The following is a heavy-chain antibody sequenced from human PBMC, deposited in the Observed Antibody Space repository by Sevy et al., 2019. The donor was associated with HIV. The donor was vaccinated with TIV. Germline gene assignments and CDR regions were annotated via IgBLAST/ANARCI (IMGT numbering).Heavy chain of an antibody. J-gene: IGHJ2*01. CDR3: ARSESYATTLDL. D-gene: IGHD2-15*01. V-gene: IGHV4-59*11. CDR2: IYYSGNT. Sequence: SETLSLTCTVSGGSISSHYWSWIRQPPGKGLEWIGYIYYSGNTNYNPSLNSRVTISIDTFNNQFSLKLNSVTAADTAVYYCARSESYATTLDLWGRGTLVSVSS. CDR1: GGSISSHY.